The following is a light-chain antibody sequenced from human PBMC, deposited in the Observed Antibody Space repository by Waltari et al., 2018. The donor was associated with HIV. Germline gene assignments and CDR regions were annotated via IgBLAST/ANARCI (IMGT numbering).Light chain of an antibody. Sequence: ILMALFLLSLPVPSGESDSLSCMSNQSLLHTNEYNYLTWFLQKPGQSPRLLIYLGSNRASGVPDRCSGGGSGTNFTLRIRRVEADDVGVYYCMQGLQTPFTLDPGTKVDI. CDR1: QSLLHTNEYNY. J-gene: IGKJ3*01. V-gene: IGKV2-28*01. CDR2: LGS. CDR3: MQGLQTPFT.